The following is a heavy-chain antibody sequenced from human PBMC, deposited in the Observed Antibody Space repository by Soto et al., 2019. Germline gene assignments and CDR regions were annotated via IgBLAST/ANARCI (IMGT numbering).Heavy chain of an antibody. CDR1: GFTFSSYG. CDR2: ISYDGSNK. Sequence: QVQLVESGGGVVQPGRSLRLSCAASGFTFSSYGMHWVRQAQGKGLEWVAVISYDGSNKYYADSVKGRFTISRDNSKNTLYLQMNSLRAEDTAVYYCAKDYSLPTGWFDPWGQGTLVTVSS. J-gene: IGHJ5*02. D-gene: IGHD4-17*01. V-gene: IGHV3-30*18. CDR3: AKDYSLPTGWFDP.